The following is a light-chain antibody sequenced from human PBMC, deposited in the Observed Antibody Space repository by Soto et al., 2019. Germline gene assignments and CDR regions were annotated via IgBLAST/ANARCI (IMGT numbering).Light chain of an antibody. CDR1: QSVSSSY. Sequence: EIVLTQSPGTLSLSPGERATLSCRASQSVSSSYLAWYQQKPGQAPRLLIYGASSRATGIPDRFSGSRSGTDFTLTISGLEPEDFAVYFCQQYGSSPLTF. CDR2: GAS. J-gene: IGKJ1*01. CDR3: QQYGSSPLT. V-gene: IGKV3-20*01.